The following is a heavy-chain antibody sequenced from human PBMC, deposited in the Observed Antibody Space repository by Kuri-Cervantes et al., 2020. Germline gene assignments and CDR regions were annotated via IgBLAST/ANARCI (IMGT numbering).Heavy chain of an antibody. Sequence: GESLKISCKGSGYSFTSYWIGWVRQMPGKGLEWMGIIYPGNSDTRYSPSFQGQITISADKSITTAYLQWSSLKASDTAIYYCATSAGYYDSSGSDYWGQGTVVTVSS. V-gene: IGHV5-51*01. CDR3: ATSAGYYDSSGSDY. CDR1: GYSFTSYW. J-gene: IGHJ4*02. D-gene: IGHD3-22*01. CDR2: IYPGNSDT.